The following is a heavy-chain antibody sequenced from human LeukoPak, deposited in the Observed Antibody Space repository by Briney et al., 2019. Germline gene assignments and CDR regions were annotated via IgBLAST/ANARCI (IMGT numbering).Heavy chain of an antibody. D-gene: IGHD6-19*01. J-gene: IGHJ4*02. V-gene: IGHV3-30*04. CDR2: ISYDGGNI. Sequence: PGGSLRLSCALSGFTFDNYAMHWVRQAPGKGLEWVALISYDGGNIYYADSVQGRFTISRDNSKNTLYLQMNSLRPEDTAVYDCAREPSFGRGWSQNYFDYWGQGTLVTVSS. CDR3: AREPSFGRGWSQNYFDY. CDR1: GFTFDNYA.